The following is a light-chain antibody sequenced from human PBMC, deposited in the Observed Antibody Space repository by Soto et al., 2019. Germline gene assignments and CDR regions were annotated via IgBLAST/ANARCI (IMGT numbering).Light chain of an antibody. CDR3: QHYKSWPT. V-gene: IGKV3-15*01. CDR1: QSVSSN. CDR2: GAS. Sequence: EIVMTQSPATLSVSPGEGATLSCRASQSVSSNLAWYQQKPGQAPRLLIYGASTRASGVPAMFSGSGSGTAFTLTISRLQSEDSSLYHCQHYKSWPTLGPGTKVDVK. J-gene: IGKJ3*01.